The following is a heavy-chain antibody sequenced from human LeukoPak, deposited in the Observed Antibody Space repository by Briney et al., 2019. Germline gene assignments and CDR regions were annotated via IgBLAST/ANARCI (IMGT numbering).Heavy chain of an antibody. Sequence: GGSLRLSCAASGFTFSNYAIHWVRQAPGKGLEWVAFIRYDGSNKYYADSVKGRFTISRDNSKNTLYLQMNSLRAEDTAVYYCLPGAVAGDYWGQGTLVTVSS. V-gene: IGHV3-30*02. CDR1: GFTFSNYA. CDR2: IRYDGSNK. CDR3: LPGAVAGDY. D-gene: IGHD6-19*01. J-gene: IGHJ4*02.